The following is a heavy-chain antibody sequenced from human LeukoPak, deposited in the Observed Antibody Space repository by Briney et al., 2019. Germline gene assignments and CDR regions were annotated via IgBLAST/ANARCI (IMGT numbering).Heavy chain of an antibody. Sequence: GGSLRLSCAASGFTFSSYEMNWVRQAPGKGLEWVSYISSSGSTIYYADSVKGRFTISRDNSKNTLYLQMNSLRPEDTAVYYCAKDRGYSYGYVSYWGQGTLVTVSS. V-gene: IGHV3-48*03. D-gene: IGHD5-18*01. CDR3: AKDRGYSYGYVSY. J-gene: IGHJ4*02. CDR1: GFTFSSYE. CDR2: ISSSGSTI.